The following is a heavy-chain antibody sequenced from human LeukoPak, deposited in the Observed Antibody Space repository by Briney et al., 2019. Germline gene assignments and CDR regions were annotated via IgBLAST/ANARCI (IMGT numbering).Heavy chain of an antibody. CDR1: GRSISSYY. V-gene: IGHV4-4*07. D-gene: IGHD3-9*01. J-gene: IGHJ5*02. Sequence: PSETLSLTCTVAGRSISSYYWSWIRQPAGKGLEWIGRIYTSGSTNYNPCLKSRVTMSVDTSKNQLSLKLNSVTAADTAVYYCARDYDVLTAYPPTQLFDPWGQGTLVTVSS. CDR2: IYTSGST. CDR3: ARDYDVLTAYPPTQLFDP.